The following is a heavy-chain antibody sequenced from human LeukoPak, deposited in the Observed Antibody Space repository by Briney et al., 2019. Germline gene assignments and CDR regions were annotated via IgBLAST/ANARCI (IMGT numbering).Heavy chain of an antibody. J-gene: IGHJ4*02. CDR3: ARDRGGYYY. Sequence: GGSLRLSCAASGFTFSFYWMHWVRQAPGKGLEWVANIKQDGSEKYYVDSVKGRFTISRDNAKNSLYLQMNSLRAEDTAVYYCARDRGGYYYWGQGTLVTVSS. CDR2: IKQDGSEK. V-gene: IGHV3-7*05. D-gene: IGHD3-22*01. CDR1: GFTFSFYW.